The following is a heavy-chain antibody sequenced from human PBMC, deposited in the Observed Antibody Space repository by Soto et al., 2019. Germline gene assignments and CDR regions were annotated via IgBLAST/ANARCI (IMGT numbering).Heavy chain of an antibody. CDR3: ARERVFVGKGAFDI. Sequence: PSETLALTSAVSGGSIRSGDYYWSWIRQPPGKGLEWIGYIYYSGSTYYNPSLKSRVTISVDTSKNQFSLKLSSVTAADTAVYYCARERVFVGKGAFDIWGQGTMVTVSS. V-gene: IGHV4-30-4*01. J-gene: IGHJ3*02. CDR1: GGSIRSGDYY. CDR2: IYYSGST. D-gene: IGHD6-13*01.